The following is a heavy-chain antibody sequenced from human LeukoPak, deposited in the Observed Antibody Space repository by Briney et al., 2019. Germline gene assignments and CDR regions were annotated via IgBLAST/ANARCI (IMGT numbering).Heavy chain of an antibody. CDR1: GSTLSKIS. D-gene: IGHD1-7*01. J-gene: IGHJ4*02. CDR2: VGHEDGTT. V-gene: IGHV1-24*01. Sequence: ASVKVSCKVSGSTLSKISIDWVRQAPGKGPEWMGRVGHEDGTTIHAQKFQGRVTITADKSTSTAYMELSSLRSEDTAVYYCARDVYGGITGTTRSGDYWGQGTLVTVSS. CDR3: ARDVYGGITGTTRSGDY.